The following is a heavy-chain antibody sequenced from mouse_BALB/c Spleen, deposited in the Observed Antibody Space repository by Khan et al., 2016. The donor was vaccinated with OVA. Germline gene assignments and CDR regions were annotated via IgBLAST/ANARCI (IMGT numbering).Heavy chain of an antibody. CDR2: IYPGNGYT. V-gene: IGHV1S134*01. J-gene: IGHJ2*01. D-gene: IGHD2-14*01. CDR1: GNTFTSYG. Sequence: EVQLQESGAELGRPGSSVKLSCKTSGNTFTSYGVKWVKQRPGQGLQWIGYIYPGNGYTEYNEKFQGKAILTSDKSSSTVYMQLRSLTSEDSAIYFCTTAYYRYYFDYWGQGTTLTVSS. CDR3: TTAYYRYYFDY.